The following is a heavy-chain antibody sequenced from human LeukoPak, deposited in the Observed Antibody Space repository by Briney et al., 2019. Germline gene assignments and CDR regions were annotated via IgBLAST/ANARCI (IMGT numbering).Heavy chain of an antibody. CDR1: GGSISSGRYY. Sequence: SSQTLSLTCTVSGGSISSGRYYWSWIRQPAGKGLEWIGRIETSGSTKYNPSLNSRVTISVDTSKNQFSLKLSSVTAADTAVYYCARDHDFLSLGYFDLWGRGTLVTVSS. CDR3: ARDHDFLSLGYFDL. J-gene: IGHJ2*01. D-gene: IGHD3-3*01. V-gene: IGHV4-61*02. CDR2: IETSGST.